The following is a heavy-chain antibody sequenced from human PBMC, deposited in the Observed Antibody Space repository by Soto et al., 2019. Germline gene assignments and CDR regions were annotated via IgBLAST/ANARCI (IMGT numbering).Heavy chain of an antibody. CDR3: ARGRYGDY. J-gene: IGHJ4*02. D-gene: IGHD1-1*01. V-gene: IGHV1-18*01. CDR1: GYTFTSYG. Sequence: QVHLVQSGAEVKKPGASVKVSCKASGYTFTSYGITWVRQAPGQGLEWMGWISAHNGNTDYAQKLQGRVIVTRDTSTSTAYMELRSLLSDDTDVHYCARGRYGDYWGQGALVTVSS. CDR2: ISAHNGNT.